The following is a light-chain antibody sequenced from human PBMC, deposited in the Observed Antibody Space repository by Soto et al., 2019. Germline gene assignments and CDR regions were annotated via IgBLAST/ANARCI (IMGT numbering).Light chain of an antibody. Sequence: QSVLTQPPSMSGAPGQRVTISCTGSSSNIGAGYDVHWYQQVPGTAPKLLIYSNTNRPSRVPDRLSGSKSCTSASLAITGLQAEDESDYYCQSYDSSLSGYVFGTGTKVTVL. CDR3: QSYDSSLSGYV. J-gene: IGLJ1*01. CDR1: SSNIGAGYD. V-gene: IGLV1-40*01. CDR2: SNT.